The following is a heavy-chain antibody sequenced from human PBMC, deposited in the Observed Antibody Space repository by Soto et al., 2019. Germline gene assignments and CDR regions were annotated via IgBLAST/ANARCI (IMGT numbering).Heavy chain of an antibody. CDR2: ISAYNGNT. CDR3: AGDRSSSWSTYYGMDV. CDR1: GYTFTSYG. V-gene: IGHV1-18*04. J-gene: IGHJ6*02. D-gene: IGHD6-13*01. Sequence: ASVKVSCKASGYTFTSYGISWVRHAPGQGLEWMGWISAYNGNTNYAQKLQGRVTMTTDTSTSTAYMELRSLRSDDTAVYYCAGDRSSSWSTYYGMDVWGQGTTVTVSS.